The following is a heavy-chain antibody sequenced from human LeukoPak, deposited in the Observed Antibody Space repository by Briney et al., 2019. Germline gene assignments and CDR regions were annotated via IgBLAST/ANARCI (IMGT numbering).Heavy chain of an antibody. D-gene: IGHD1-26*01. CDR1: GDSISKYY. J-gene: IGHJ4*02. Sequence: PSETLSLTCIVSGDSISKYYWSWIRQPPGKGLEWIGYIYHSGSTNYNPSLKSRVTISADTSKNQFSLKMNSVTAADTAVYFCARHIVGAYFDYWGQGTLVTVSS. CDR3: ARHIVGAYFDY. V-gene: IGHV4-59*08. CDR2: IYHSGST.